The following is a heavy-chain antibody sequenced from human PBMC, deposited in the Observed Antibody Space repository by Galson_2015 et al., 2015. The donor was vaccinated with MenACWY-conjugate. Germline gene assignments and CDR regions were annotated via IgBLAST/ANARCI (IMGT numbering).Heavy chain of an antibody. Sequence: SLRLSCAASGFSLNTYWMTWVRQAPGKGLEWVANIKGDGSKDNYVDSVKGRVTLSQDNAKNTLYLQINSLRDEDTALYFCARYVSPRGENSNVWYYAFDVWGQGTMVTVSS. V-gene: IGHV3-7*03. D-gene: IGHD6-19*01. J-gene: IGHJ3*01. CDR1: GFSLNTYW. CDR2: IKGDGSKD. CDR3: ARYVSPRGENSNVWYYAFDV.